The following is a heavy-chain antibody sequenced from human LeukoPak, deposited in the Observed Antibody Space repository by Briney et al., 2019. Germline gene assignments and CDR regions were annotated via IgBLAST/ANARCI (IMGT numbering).Heavy chain of an antibody. V-gene: IGHV1-58*01. CDR1: GFTFTSSA. J-gene: IGHJ4*02. D-gene: IGHD6-19*01. Sequence: SVKVSCEASGFTFTSSAVQWVRQARGQRLEWIGWIVVGSGNTNYAQKFQERVTITRDMSTSTAYMELSSLRSEDTAVYYCAAGSLAVAGGGDDDYWGQGTLVTVSS. CDR2: IVVGSGNT. CDR3: AAGSLAVAGGGDDDY.